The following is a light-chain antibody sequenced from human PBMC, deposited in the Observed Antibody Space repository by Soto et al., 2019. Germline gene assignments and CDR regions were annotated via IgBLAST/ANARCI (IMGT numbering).Light chain of an antibody. CDR2: AAS. Sequence: DIKLTQSPSFLSASVGDRVTITCRASQGISSYLAWYQQKPGKAPKLLIYAASTLQSGVPSRFSGSGSGTEFTLTISSLQPEDFASYYCQQLNNYPITCGQGTRLEIK. CDR3: QQLNNYPIT. J-gene: IGKJ5*01. V-gene: IGKV1-9*01. CDR1: QGISSY.